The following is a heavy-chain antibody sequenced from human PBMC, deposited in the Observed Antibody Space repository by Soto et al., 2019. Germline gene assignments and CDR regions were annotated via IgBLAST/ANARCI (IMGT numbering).Heavy chain of an antibody. CDR1: GGSISSGGYS. CDR3: ARAEFNSVWFPFDS. Sequence: PSETLSLTCAVSGGSISSGGYSCNWVRQPPVKGLEWIGYIYHSGSTYYNPSLKSRVTISVDSSKNQFSLRLTSVTAADTALYFCARAEFNSVWFPFDSWGQGAPVTVSS. V-gene: IGHV4-30-2*01. CDR2: IYHSGST. D-gene: IGHD6-19*01. J-gene: IGHJ4*02.